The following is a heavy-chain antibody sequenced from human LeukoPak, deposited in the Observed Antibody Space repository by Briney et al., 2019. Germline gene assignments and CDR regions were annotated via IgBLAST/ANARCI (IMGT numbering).Heavy chain of an antibody. CDR3: SRAGYRYGYPYYYYGMDV. V-gene: IGHV3-9*01. J-gene: IGHJ6*02. Sequence: GGSLRLSCAASGFTFDDYAMHWVRQAPGKGLEWVSGISWNSGSIGYADSVKGRFTISRDNAKNSLYLQMNSLRAEDTALYYCSRAGYRYGYPYYYYGMDVWGQGTTVTVSS. D-gene: IGHD5-18*01. CDR2: ISWNSGSI. CDR1: GFTFDDYA.